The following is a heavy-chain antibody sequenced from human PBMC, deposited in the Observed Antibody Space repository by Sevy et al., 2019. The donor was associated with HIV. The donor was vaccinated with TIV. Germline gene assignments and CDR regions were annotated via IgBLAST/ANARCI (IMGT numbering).Heavy chain of an antibody. V-gene: IGHV1-8*01. Sequence: ASVKVPCQASGYTFDNYDINWVRQATGQGLEWMGWMNPNSGNTGYAEKFQGRVTMSRVSSIRTAYMELNGLTSEDTAVYYCTRGLSFTYAKRGDWLNWYFDVWGRGTLVTVSS. CDR2: MNPNSGNT. D-gene: IGHD2-21*02. CDR3: TRGLSFTYAKRGDWLNWYFDV. J-gene: IGHJ2*01. CDR1: GYTFDNYD.